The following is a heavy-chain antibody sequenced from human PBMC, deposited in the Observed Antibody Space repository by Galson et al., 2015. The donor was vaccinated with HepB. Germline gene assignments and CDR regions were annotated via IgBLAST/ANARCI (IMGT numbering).Heavy chain of an antibody. CDR2: IYSGGST. CDR1: GFTVSSNY. D-gene: IGHD5-12*01. CDR3: ARDESIVATIGPPYYYYGMDV. J-gene: IGHJ6*02. Sequence: SLRLSCAASGFTVSSNYMSWVRQAPGKGLEWVSVIYSGGSTYYADSVKGRFTISRDNSKSTLYLQMNSLRAEDTAVYYCARDESIVATIGPPYYYYGMDVWGQGTTVTVSS. V-gene: IGHV3-66*02.